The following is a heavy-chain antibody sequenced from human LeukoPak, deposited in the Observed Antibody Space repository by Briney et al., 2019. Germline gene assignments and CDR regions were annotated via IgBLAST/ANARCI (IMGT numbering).Heavy chain of an antibody. Sequence: GGSLRLSCAASGFTFSSYSMNWVRQAPGKGLEWVSYISSSSSTIYHADSVKGRFTISRDNAKNSLYLQMNSLRAEDTAVYYCAREGAIFGVVIPLGYWGQGTLVTVSS. V-gene: IGHV3-48*01. J-gene: IGHJ4*02. CDR3: AREGAIFGVVIPLGY. CDR1: GFTFSSYS. D-gene: IGHD3-3*01. CDR2: ISSSSSTI.